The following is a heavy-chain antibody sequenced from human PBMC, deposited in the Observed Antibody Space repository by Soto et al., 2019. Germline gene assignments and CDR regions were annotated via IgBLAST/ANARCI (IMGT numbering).Heavy chain of an antibody. CDR3: ASNRGYCSSTSCYGLFDY. Sequence: QVQLVESGGGMVQPGRSLRLSCAASGFTFSSYGMHWVRQAPGKGLEWVAVIWYDGSNKYYADSVKGRFTISRDNSKNTLYLQMNSLRAEDTAVYYCASNRGYCSSTSCYGLFDYWGQGTLVTVSS. D-gene: IGHD2-2*01. J-gene: IGHJ4*02. V-gene: IGHV3-33*01. CDR1: GFTFSSYG. CDR2: IWYDGSNK.